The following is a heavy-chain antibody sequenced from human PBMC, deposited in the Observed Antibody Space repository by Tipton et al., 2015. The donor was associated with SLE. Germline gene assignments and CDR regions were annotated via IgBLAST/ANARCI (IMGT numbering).Heavy chain of an antibody. D-gene: IGHD1-26*01. V-gene: IGHV3-33*01. J-gene: IGHJ4*02. CDR2: IWFDGNNK. Sequence: SLRLSCAASGFTFSRYAMHWVRQAPGKGLEWVAVIWFDGNNKYYGDSVQGRFTISRDNSKNSVYLEMNSLRVEDTAVYYCARESGSYPGHFDYWGQGSLVTVSS. CDR1: GFTFSRYA. CDR3: ARESGSYPGHFDY.